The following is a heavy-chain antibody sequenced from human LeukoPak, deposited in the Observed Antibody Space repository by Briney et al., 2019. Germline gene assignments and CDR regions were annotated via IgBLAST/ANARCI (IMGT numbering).Heavy chain of an antibody. J-gene: IGHJ6*03. CDR2: IYYSGST. V-gene: IGHV4-39*02. D-gene: IGHD1-14*01. CDR1: GGSISISSHY. CDR3: AREIRPGNYYYYMDV. Sequence: PSETLSLTCTVSGGSISISSHYWVWIRQPPGKGLEWIGSIYYSGSTYYNPSLKSRVTISVDMSKNQFSRKRTSVTAADTAVYYCAREIRPGNYYYYMDVWGKGTTVTISS.